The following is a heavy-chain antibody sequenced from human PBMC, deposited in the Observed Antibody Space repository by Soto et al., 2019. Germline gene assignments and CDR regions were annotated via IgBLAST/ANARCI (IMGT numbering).Heavy chain of an antibody. J-gene: IGHJ4*02. CDR3: AKDIVKYTYGACDY. D-gene: IGHD5-18*01. Sequence: GGSLRLSCAASGFTFSSYGMYWVRQAPGKGLEWEAAISYDGSNNYHADSVKGRFTISRDNSKNTLYLQLNSLRTEDTAVYYCAKDIVKYTYGACDYWGQGVLVTVSS. CDR1: GFTFSSYG. CDR2: ISYDGSNN. V-gene: IGHV3-30*18.